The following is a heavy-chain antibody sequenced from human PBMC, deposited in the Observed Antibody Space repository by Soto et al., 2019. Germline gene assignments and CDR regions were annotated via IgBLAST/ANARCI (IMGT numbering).Heavy chain of an antibody. J-gene: IGHJ4*02. V-gene: IGHV1-69*05. CDR1: GGTFSSYA. Sequence: QVQLVQSGAEVKKPGSSVKVSCKASGGTFSSYAISWVRQAPGQGLEWMGGIIPIFGTANYAQKFQGRVTITSDESTSTAYMELSSLISEDTAVYYCSRHYSGSYADYWGQGTLVTVSS. D-gene: IGHD1-26*01. CDR3: SRHYSGSYADY. CDR2: IIPIFGTA.